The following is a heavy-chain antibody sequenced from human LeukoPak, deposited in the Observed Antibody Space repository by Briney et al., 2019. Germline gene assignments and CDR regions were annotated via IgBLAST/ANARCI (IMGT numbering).Heavy chain of an antibody. CDR1: GFSFSTKW. D-gene: IGHD3-3*01. Sequence: GGSLRLSCAASGFSFSTKWMHWVRQAPGKGLVWVSRINSDGSSTSYADSVKGRFTISRDNAKNTLYLQMNSLRAEDTAVYYCARAGGIFGVVNWSYYYYYGMDVWGQGTTVTVSS. CDR2: INSDGSST. V-gene: IGHV3-74*01. CDR3: ARAGGIFGVVNWSYYYYYGMDV. J-gene: IGHJ6*02.